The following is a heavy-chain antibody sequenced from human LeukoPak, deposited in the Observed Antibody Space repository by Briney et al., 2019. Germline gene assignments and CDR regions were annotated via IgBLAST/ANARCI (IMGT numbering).Heavy chain of an antibody. Sequence: ASVKVSCKASGYTFTSYDINWVRQATGQGLEWMGWMNPNSGNTGYAQKFQGRVTMTRNTPISTAYMELSSLRSEDTAVYYCARAKRDIVVVPAANYYFDYCGQGTLVTVSS. CDR2: MNPNSGNT. CDR3: ARAKRDIVVVPAANYYFDY. D-gene: IGHD2-2*01. CDR1: GYTFTSYD. J-gene: IGHJ4*02. V-gene: IGHV1-8*01.